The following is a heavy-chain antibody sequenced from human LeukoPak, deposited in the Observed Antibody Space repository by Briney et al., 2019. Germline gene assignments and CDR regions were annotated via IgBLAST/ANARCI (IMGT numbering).Heavy chain of an antibody. CDR2: IIPIFGTA. V-gene: IGHV1-69*13. CDR3: ARDYYDFWSGSGRNGNDYYYYYYMDV. J-gene: IGHJ6*03. CDR1: GGTFSSYA. Sequence: SVKVSCKASGGTFSSYAISWVRQAPGQGLEWMGGIIPIFGTANYAQKFQGRVTITADESTSTAYMELSSLRSEDTGVYYCARDYYDFWSGSGRNGNDYYYYYYMDVWGKGTTVTVSS. D-gene: IGHD3-3*01.